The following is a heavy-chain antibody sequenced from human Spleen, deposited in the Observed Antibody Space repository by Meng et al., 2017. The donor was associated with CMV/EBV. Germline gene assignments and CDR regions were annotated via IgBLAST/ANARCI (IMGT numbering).Heavy chain of an antibody. CDR3: AKELWSGGSGRRDV. J-gene: IGHJ6*02. V-gene: IGHV3-23*01. D-gene: IGHD2-21*01. CDR1: GFNFDEYA. Sequence: GESLKISCVGSGFNFDEYAMHWVRQAPGKGLEWVSAMSGGGGATYYADSVKGRFTISRDNSKNTLYLQMNSLRVADTAVYYCAKELWSGGSGRRDVWGQGTTVTVSS. CDR2: MSGGGGAT.